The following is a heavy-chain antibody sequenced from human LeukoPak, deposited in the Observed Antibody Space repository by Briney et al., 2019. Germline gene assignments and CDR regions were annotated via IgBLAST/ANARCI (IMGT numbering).Heavy chain of an antibody. Sequence: PGGSLRLSCAASGFTFSSYEMNWVRQAPGKGLEWVSYISSSGSTIYYADSVKGRFTISRDNSKNTLYLQMNSLRTEDTAVYYCAKEDYYGSGNYWGLDYWGQGTLVTVSP. V-gene: IGHV3-48*03. CDR1: GFTFSSYE. CDR2: ISSSGSTI. CDR3: AKEDYYGSGNYWGLDY. J-gene: IGHJ4*02. D-gene: IGHD3-10*01.